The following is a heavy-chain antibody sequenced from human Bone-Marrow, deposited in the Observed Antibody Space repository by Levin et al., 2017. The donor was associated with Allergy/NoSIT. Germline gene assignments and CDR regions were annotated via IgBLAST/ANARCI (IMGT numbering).Heavy chain of an antibody. CDR3: ARGHFPYYYYGMDV. J-gene: IGHJ6*02. CDR1: GFTFTTYG. CDR2: VSAYSGNT. V-gene: IGHV1-18*01. Sequence: ASVKVSCKASGFTFTTYGLTWVRQAPGRGLEWMGWVSAYSGNTNYALNLQDRVTITTDTATNTAYMELSILRSDDPAIYYCARGHFPYYYYGMDVWGQGTTVVVSS.